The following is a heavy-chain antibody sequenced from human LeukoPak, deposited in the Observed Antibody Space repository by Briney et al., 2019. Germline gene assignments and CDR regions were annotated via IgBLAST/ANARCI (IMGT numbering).Heavy chain of an antibody. J-gene: IGHJ5*02. Sequence: SESLSLTCAVSGGSINSGDYSWSWIRQPPGEGLEWIGFIYNSGNTYYNPSLKSRVTLSVDTSKNQFSLNLSSVTAADTAVYYCARGHPPSVWGSYRWANNWFDPWGQGTLVTVSS. CDR1: GGSINSGDYS. CDR3: ARGHPPSVWGSYRWANNWFDP. D-gene: IGHD3-16*02. CDR2: IYNSGNT. V-gene: IGHV4-30-4*07.